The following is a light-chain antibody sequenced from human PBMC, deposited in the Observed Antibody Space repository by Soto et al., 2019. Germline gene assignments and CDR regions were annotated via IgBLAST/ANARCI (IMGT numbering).Light chain of an antibody. J-gene: IGKJ1*01. CDR3: KEGTPWAPWT. Sequence: DVVMTQSPLSLPVTLGQPASISCRSSQSLVYSDGNTYLSWFQQRPGQSPRRLIYKVSNRDSGVPERFRGSGFSTCFHMKIRRGGGEDVGVYYCKEGTPWAPWTFGQGTKVEIK. CDR1: QSLVYSDGNTY. CDR2: KVS. V-gene: IGKV2-30*01.